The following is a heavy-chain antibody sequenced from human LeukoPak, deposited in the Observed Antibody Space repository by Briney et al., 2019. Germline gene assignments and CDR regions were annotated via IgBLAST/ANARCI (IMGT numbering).Heavy chain of an antibody. CDR1: GGTFSIYA. Sequence: SVKVSCKASGGTFSIYAISWVRQAPGQGLEWMGGIIPIFGTANYAQKFQGRVTITADESTSTAYMELSSLRSEDTAVYYCARTPYSYGLGSLFDPWGQGTLVTVSS. CDR3: ARTPYSYGLGSLFDP. D-gene: IGHD5-18*01. J-gene: IGHJ5*02. CDR2: IIPIFGTA. V-gene: IGHV1-69*13.